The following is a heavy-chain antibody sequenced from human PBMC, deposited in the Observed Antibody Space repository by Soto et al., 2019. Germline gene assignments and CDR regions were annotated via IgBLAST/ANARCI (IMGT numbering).Heavy chain of an antibody. CDR1: GVGFSNYG. CDR2: ISASGDST. J-gene: IGHJ4*02. CDR3: ATDPRGPDY. V-gene: IGHV3-23*01. Sequence: VHLLESGGGLVQPGGSLKLSCATSGVGFSNYGMSWVRQAPGKGLEWVSGISASGDSTYYADPVKGRFTISGDNSKRTLYLQMNSLRAEDTAIYYCATDPRGPDYCGQGTQVTVS.